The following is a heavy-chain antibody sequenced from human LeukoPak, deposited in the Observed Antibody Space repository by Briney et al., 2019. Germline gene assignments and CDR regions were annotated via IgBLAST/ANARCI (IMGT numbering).Heavy chain of an antibody. CDR1: GGSISSYY. V-gene: IGHV4-59*01. J-gene: IGHJ6*03. CDR2: IYYSGST. Sequence: SETLSLTCTVSGGSISSYYWSWIRQPPGKGLEWIGYIYYSGSTNYNPSLKSRVTISVDTSKNQFSLKLSSVTAADTAVYYCARGMYYYDSSGYLYYMDVWGKGTTVTTSS. D-gene: IGHD3-22*01. CDR3: ARGMYYYDSSGYLYYMDV.